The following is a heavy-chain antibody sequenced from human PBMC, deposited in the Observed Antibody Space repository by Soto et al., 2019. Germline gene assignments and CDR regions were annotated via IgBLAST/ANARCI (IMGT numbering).Heavy chain of an antibody. CDR2: ISGSGGST. J-gene: IGHJ4*02. CDR3: AKDPDDIGAVFDY. Sequence: GGSLRLSCAASGFTLSRYAMSWVSQAPGKGLEWVSAISGSGGSTYYADSVKGRFTISRDNSKNTLYLQMNSLRAEDTAVYYCAKDPDDIGAVFDYWGQGTLVTVSS. D-gene: IGHD3-9*01. V-gene: IGHV3-23*01. CDR1: GFTLSRYA.